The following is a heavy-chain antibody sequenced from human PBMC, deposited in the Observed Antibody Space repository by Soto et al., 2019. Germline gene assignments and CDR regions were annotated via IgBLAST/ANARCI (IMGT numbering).Heavy chain of an antibody. V-gene: IGHV4-34*01. CDR1: GGSFSGYY. D-gene: IGHD6-6*01. J-gene: IGHJ6*03. CDR3: ARHYSSSQVYYYYYYMDV. Sequence: SETLSLTCAVYGGSFSGYYWSWIRQPPGKGLEWIGEINHSGSTNYNPSLKSRVTISVDTSKNQFSLKLSSVTAADTAVYYCARHYSSSQVYYYYYYMDVWGKGTTVTVSS. CDR2: INHSGST.